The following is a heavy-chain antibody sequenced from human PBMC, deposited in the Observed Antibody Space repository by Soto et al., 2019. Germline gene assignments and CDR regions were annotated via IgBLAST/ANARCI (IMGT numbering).Heavy chain of an antibody. CDR2: INPQTGGT. CDR3: ARERYQVISDGMDV. D-gene: IGHD2-2*01. V-gene: IGHV1-2*02. J-gene: IGHJ6*02. CDR1: GYTFNCYY. Sequence: GASVKGSCKASGYTFNCYYIHWVREALGQGLEWMGWINPQTGGTSYAQKFQGRVTLSRDTSINTAYLELSRLTFDDAAVYFCARERYQVISDGMDVWGQGTTVTVSS.